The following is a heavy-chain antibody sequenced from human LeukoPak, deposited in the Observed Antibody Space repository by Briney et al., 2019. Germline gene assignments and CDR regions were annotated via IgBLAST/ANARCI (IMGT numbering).Heavy chain of an antibody. CDR2: IYYSGST. D-gene: IGHD1-1*01. Sequence: SETLSLTCTVSGGSLRSYYWSWLRQPPGKGLEWIGFIYYSGSTNYNPSLKSRVTISEDTSKNQFSLKRSSVTAADTAVYYCARVGAANEYYWGQGTLVTVSS. J-gene: IGHJ4*02. V-gene: IGHV4-59*01. CDR3: ARVGAANEYY. CDR1: GGSLRSYY.